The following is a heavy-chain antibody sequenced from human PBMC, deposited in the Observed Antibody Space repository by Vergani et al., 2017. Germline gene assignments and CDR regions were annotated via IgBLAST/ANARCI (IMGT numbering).Heavy chain of an antibody. CDR2: IYYSGST. J-gene: IGHJ3*02. CDR3: ARGSAGSGKRGAFDI. D-gene: IGHD3-10*01. V-gene: IGHV4-59*01. CDR1: GGPISSYY. Sequence: QVQLQESGPGLVKPSETLSLTCTVSGGPISSYYWSWIRQPPGKGLEWIGYIYYSGSTNYNPSLKSRGTISVDTSKNQFSLKLSSVTAADTAVYYCARGSAGSGKRGAFDIWGQGTMVTVSS.